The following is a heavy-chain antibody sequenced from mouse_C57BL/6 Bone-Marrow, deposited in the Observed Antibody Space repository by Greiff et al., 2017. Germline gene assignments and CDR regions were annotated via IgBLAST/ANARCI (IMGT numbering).Heavy chain of an antibody. V-gene: IGHV8-8*01. CDR1: GFSLSTFGMG. D-gene: IGHD1-1*01. CDR3: ARIHYYGSSYGYFDV. Sequence: QVTLKECGPGILQPSQTLSLTCSFSGFSLSTFGMGVGWIRQPSGKGLEWLAHIWWDDDKYYNPALKSRLTISKDTSKNQVFLKIANVDTADTATDYCARIHYYGSSYGYFDVWGTGTTVTVSS. J-gene: IGHJ1*03. CDR2: IWWDDDK.